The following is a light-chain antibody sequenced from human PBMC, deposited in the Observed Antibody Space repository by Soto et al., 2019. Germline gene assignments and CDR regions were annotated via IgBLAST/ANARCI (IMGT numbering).Light chain of an antibody. CDR2: AAS. CDR3: LQDYGYPRT. Sequence: AIQMTQSPSSLSASVGDRVTITCRASQGIRNDLAWYQQKPGKAPKLLIYAASSLQSGVPSRFSGSGSGTYFTLTINSLQPEDFATYYCLQDYGYPRTFGQGTKVEI. J-gene: IGKJ1*01. V-gene: IGKV1-6*01. CDR1: QGIRND.